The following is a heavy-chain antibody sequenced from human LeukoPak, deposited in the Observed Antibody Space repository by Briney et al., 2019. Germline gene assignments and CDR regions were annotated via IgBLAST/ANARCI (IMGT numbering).Heavy chain of an antibody. J-gene: IGHJ3*02. Sequence: SETLSLTCTVSGGSISSYYWSWIRQPPGEGLEWIGYIYYSGSTNYNPSLKSRVTISVDTSKNQFSLKLSSVTAADTAVYYCARDLITDAFDIWGQGTMVTVSS. CDR3: ARDLITDAFDI. D-gene: IGHD3-10*01. CDR2: IYYSGST. CDR1: GGSISSYY. V-gene: IGHV4-59*01.